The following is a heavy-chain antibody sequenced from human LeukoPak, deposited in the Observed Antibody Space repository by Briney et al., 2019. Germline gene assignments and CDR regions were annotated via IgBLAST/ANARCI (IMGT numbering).Heavy chain of an antibody. CDR2: IFHSGST. CDR3: ASIGVFDS. CDR1: GDSIGSGGYY. D-gene: IGHD6-19*01. J-gene: IGHJ4*02. Sequence: PSETLSLTCTVSGDSIGSGGYYWSWIRQPPGKGLEWIGYIFHSGSTYYNPSFKSRVSISVDTSKNQFSLGLSSVTAADTAVYYCASIGVFDSWGQGTLVTVSS. V-gene: IGHV4-30-2*01.